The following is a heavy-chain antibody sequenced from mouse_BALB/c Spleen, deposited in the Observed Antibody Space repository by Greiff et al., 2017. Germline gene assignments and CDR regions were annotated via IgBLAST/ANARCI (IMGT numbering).Heavy chain of an antibody. D-gene: IGHD2-3*01. J-gene: IGHJ2*01. CDR3: ARPSLHLYDGYYVNY. Sequence: EVKVVESGGGLVKPGGSLKLSCAASGFAFSSYDMSWVRQTPEKRLEWVAYISSGGGSTYYPDTVKGRFTISRDNAKNTLYLQMSSLKSEDTAMYYCARPSLHLYDGYYVNYWGQGTTLTVSS. CDR2: ISSGGGST. V-gene: IGHV5-12-1*01. CDR1: GFAFSSYD.